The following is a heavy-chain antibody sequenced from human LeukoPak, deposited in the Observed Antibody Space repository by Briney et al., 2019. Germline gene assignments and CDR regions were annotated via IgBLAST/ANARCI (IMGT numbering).Heavy chain of an antibody. J-gene: IGHJ4*02. CDR3: ARGDTAMVLDY. V-gene: IGHV1-69*06. D-gene: IGHD5-18*01. CDR1: GGTFSSCA. CDR2: IIPIFGTA. Sequence: SVKVSCKASGGTFSSCAISWVRQAPGQGLEWMGGIIPIFGTANYAQKFQGRVTITADKSTSTAYMELSSLRSEDTAVYYCARGDTAMVLDYWGQGTLVTVSS.